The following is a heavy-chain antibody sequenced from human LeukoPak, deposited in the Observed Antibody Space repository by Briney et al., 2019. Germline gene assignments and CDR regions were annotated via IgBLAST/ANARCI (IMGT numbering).Heavy chain of an antibody. D-gene: IGHD3-10*01. J-gene: IGHJ4*02. CDR1: GFTFSSYG. CDR2: ISGSGGST. CDR3: AKDIWRGTMVRGPFDY. V-gene: IGHV3-23*01. Sequence: GGSLRLSCAASGFTFSSYGMSWVRQAPGKGLEWVSAISGSGGSTYYADSVKGRFTISRDNSENTLYLQMNSLRAEDTAVYYCAKDIWRGTMVRGPFDYWGQGTLVTVSS.